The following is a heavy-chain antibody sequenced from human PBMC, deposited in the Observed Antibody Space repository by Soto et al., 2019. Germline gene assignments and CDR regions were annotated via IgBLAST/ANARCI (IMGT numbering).Heavy chain of an antibody. Sequence: EVQLVQSGVEVKKPGESLRISCKGSGYSFSNFFIHWLRQMPGKGLEWMGKIDPSDSYTTYSPSFQGHVTMSLDKSINTAYLQWSSLEASDSAMFYCASPDCGGTGCKLLPSWGQGTQVIVSS. V-gene: IGHV5-10-1*01. J-gene: IGHJ1*01. CDR3: ASPDCGGTGCKLLPS. CDR1: GYSFSNFF. CDR2: IDPSDSYT. D-gene: IGHD2-15*01.